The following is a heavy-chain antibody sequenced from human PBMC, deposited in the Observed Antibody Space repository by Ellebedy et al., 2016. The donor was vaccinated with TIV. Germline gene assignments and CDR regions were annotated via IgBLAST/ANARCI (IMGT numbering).Heavy chain of an antibody. D-gene: IGHD1-14*01. V-gene: IGHV3-30*03. CDR1: GFTFSSYG. CDR3: ARETETDAFDI. Sequence: GESLKISCAASGFTFSSYGMHSVRQAPGKGLEWVAVISYDGSNKYYADSVKGRFTISRDNSKNTLYLQMNSLRAEDTAVYYCARETETDAFDIWGQGTMVTVSS. J-gene: IGHJ3*02. CDR2: ISYDGSNK.